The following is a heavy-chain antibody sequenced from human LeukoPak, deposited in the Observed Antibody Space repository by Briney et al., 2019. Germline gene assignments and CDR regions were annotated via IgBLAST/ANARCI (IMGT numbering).Heavy chain of an antibody. D-gene: IGHD2-8*01. V-gene: IGHV3-74*01. CDR3: ARDRLTNDAFDI. CDR2: INSDGSGT. CDR1: GFTFINAW. J-gene: IGHJ3*02. Sequence: GGSLRLSCAASGFTFINAWMTWVRQAPGKGLVWVSRINSDGSGTSDADFVKGRFTISRDNSKNTLYLQMNSLRAEDTAMYYCARDRLTNDAFDIWGQGTMVTVSS.